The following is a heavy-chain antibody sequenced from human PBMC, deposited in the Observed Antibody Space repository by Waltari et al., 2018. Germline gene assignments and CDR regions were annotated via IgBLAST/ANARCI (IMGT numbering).Heavy chain of an antibody. CDR1: GGSFNGFF. CDR2: IDHRGNT. CDR3: ARVKGITMMVVIRYGMDV. V-gene: IGHV4-34*02. Sequence: QVQLQQWGAGLLKPSETLSLTCAISGGSFNGFFSTWIRQAPGTGLEWIGEIDHRGNTNSDPSLKSRVSISADASKNQFSLSLTSVTAADTAVYYCARVKGITMMVVIRYGMDVWGQGTTATVSS. D-gene: IGHD3-22*01. J-gene: IGHJ6*02.